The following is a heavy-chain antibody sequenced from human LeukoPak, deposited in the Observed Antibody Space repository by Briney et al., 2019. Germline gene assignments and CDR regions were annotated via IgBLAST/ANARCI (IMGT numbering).Heavy chain of an antibody. CDR1: GFTFSIYW. J-gene: IGHJ4*02. D-gene: IGHD5-18*01. V-gene: IGHV3-7*01. Sequence: GGSLRLSCAASGFTFSIYWMSWVRQAPGKGLEWVANIKPDGSEEYYVVSVKGRFTISRDNDKNSLYLHMNSLSAEDTAVYYCARGGYHAYYLDYWGQGSLVTVSS. CDR3: ARGGYHAYYLDY. CDR2: IKPDGSEE.